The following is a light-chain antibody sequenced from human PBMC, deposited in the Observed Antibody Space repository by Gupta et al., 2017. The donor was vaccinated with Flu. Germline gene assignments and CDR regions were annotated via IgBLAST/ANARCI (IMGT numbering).Light chain of an antibody. CDR1: NTNSGNNF. Sequence: QNVTISGSGSNTNSGNNFVSWYQRVPGTAPKLLIYDNNKRPAGIPDRFSGSKAGTAATLGISGRQTGDEADYYCATWDNNMRGVFGGGTKLTVL. CDR3: ATWDNNMRGV. V-gene: IGLV1-51*01. J-gene: IGLJ3*02. CDR2: DNN.